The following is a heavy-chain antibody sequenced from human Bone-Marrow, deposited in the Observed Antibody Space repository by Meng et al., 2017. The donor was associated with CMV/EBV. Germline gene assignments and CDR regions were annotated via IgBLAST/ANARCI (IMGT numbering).Heavy chain of an antibody. Sequence: GESLKISCVASGFTFSRYAVSWVRQAPGKGLEWVSAISGSGGSTHYSDSVKGRFTISRDNSKNTLYLQMNSLRAEDTAVYYCAKDLLTTIDYWGQGTLVTVSS. D-gene: IGHD4-11*01. CDR3: AKDLLTTIDY. J-gene: IGHJ4*02. CDR2: ISGSGGST. V-gene: IGHV3-23*01. CDR1: GFTFSRYA.